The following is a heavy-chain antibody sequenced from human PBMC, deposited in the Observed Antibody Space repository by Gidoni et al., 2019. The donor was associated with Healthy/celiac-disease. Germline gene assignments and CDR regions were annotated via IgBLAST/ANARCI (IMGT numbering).Heavy chain of an antibody. J-gene: IGHJ6*02. CDR3: ARDGYSYGLRDYYYGMDV. CDR2: IYTNGST. CDR1: GGSISSYY. D-gene: IGHD5-18*01. V-gene: IGHV4-4*07. Sequence: QVQLQESGPGLVKPSETLSLTCTVSGGSISSYYWSWIRQPAGKGLEWIGRIYTNGSTNYNPSLKSRVTMSVDTSKNQFSLKLSSVTAADTAVYYCARDGYSYGLRDYYYGMDVWGQGTTVTVSS.